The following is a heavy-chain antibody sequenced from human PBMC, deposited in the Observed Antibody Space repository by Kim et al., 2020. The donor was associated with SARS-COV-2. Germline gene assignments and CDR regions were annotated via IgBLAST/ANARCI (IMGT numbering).Heavy chain of an antibody. CDR3: ARDLPEGGYRQQYYYYGMDV. V-gene: IGHV3-30-3*01. CDR2: ISYDGSNK. CDR1: GFTFSSYA. J-gene: IGHJ6*02. D-gene: IGHD5-12*01. Sequence: GGSLRLSCAASGFTFSSYAMHWVRQAPGKGLEWVAVISYDGSNKYYADSVKGRFTISRDNSKNTLYLQMNSLRAEDTAVYYCARDLPEGGYRQQYYYYGMDVWGQGTTVTVSS.